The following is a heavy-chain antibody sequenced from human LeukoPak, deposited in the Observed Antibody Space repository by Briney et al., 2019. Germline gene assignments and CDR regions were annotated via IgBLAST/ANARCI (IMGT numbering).Heavy chain of an antibody. Sequence: SETLSLTCTVPGGSISTSSYYWGWIRQPPGKGLEWIGSLYYSGSTYYHPSLKSRVTISVDTSKNQSSLRLTSVTAADTAVYYCARTNDKYSDLNNWFDPWGQGTLVTVSS. V-gene: IGHV4-39*07. J-gene: IGHJ5*02. CDR1: GGSISTSSYY. CDR2: LYYSGST. CDR3: ARTNDKYSDLNNWFDP. D-gene: IGHD4-11*01.